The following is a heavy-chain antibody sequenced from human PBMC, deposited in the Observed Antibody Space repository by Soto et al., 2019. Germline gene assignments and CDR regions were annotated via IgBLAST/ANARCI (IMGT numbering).Heavy chain of an antibody. V-gene: IGHV4-39*01. J-gene: IGHJ4*02. CDR1: GGSISSSSDY. CDR3: VGSGYSPFDF. D-gene: IGHD3-22*01. Sequence: QLQLQESGPGLVKPSETLSLTCTVSGGSISSSSDYWGWIRQPPGKGLEWIGSLYYSGSTYYNPSLNSRVTISVGTSKNQFSLTLSSVTAADPAVDYCVGSGYSPFDFWGQGTLVTVFS. CDR2: LYYSGST.